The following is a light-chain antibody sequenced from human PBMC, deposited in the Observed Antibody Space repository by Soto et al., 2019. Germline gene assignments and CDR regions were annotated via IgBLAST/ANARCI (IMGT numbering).Light chain of an antibody. CDR3: LQRSAWPLT. CDR1: QNIDTY. J-gene: IGKJ3*01. CDR2: DAS. Sequence: DIVLTQSPATLSLSPGERATLSCRVSQNIDTYLDWYQQKPGQSPRLLIFDASSRATGTPARFSGSGSGTDFTLTINSLEPEDFALYHCLQRSAWPLTFGPGTKVDIK. V-gene: IGKV3-11*01.